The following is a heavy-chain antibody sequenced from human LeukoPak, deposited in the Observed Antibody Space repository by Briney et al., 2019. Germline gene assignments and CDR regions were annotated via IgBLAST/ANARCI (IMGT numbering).Heavy chain of an antibody. CDR2: ISSSSSYI. CDR1: GLTFSSYS. V-gene: IGHV3-21*01. D-gene: IGHD3-9*01. Sequence: GGSLRLSCAASGLTFSSYSMNWVRQAPGKGLEWVSSISSSSSYIYYADSVKGRFTISRDNAKNSLYLQMNSLRAEDTAVYYCARDLLASGILTGYYPFDYWGQGTLVTVSS. CDR3: ARDLLASGILTGYYPFDY. J-gene: IGHJ4*02.